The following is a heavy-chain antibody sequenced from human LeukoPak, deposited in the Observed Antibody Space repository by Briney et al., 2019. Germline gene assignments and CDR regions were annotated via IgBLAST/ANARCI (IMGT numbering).Heavy chain of an antibody. CDR2: IYSGGST. CDR3: AKSLEDSSGFDY. J-gene: IGHJ4*02. D-gene: IGHD3-22*01. CDR1: GFTVSSNY. V-gene: IGHV3-53*01. Sequence: GGSLRLSCAASGFTVSSNYMSWVRQAPGKGLEWVSVIYSGGSTYYADSVKGRFTISRDNSKNTLYLQMNSLRAEDTAIYYCAKSLEDSSGFDYWGQGTLVTVSS.